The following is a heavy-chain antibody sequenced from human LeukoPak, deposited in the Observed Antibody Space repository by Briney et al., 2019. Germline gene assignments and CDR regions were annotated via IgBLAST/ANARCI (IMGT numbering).Heavy chain of an antibody. D-gene: IGHD6-19*01. J-gene: IGHJ4*02. CDR2: ISYDGSNK. CDR3: ARDPWQYSSVNYFDY. CDR1: GFTFGSYA. Sequence: GSLRLSCAASGFTFGSYAMHWVRQAPGKGLEWVAVISYDGSNKYYADSVKGRFTISRDNSKNTLYLQMNSLRAEDTAVYYCARDPWQYSSVNYFDYWGQGTLVTVSS. V-gene: IGHV3-30-3*01.